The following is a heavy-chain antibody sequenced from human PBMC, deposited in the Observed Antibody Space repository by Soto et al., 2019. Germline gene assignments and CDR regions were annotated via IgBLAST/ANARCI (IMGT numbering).Heavy chain of an antibody. CDR3: TRGGYNEGGFGY. CDR1: GFTFNSYD. V-gene: IGHV3-21*01. D-gene: IGHD5-12*01. J-gene: IGHJ4*02. CDR2: LNSHDGLT. Sequence: GGSLRLSCAASGFTFNSYDMNWVRQAPGKGLEWVSSLNSHDGLTHYADSVKGRFAISRDNAKNSLYLQMNSLRVEDTAVYYCTRGGYNEGGFGYWGQGNLVTVSS.